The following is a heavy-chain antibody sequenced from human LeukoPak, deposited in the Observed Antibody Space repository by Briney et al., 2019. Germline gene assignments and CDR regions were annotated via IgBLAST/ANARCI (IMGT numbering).Heavy chain of an antibody. CDR3: VRDGGFYYTASPNSWFDP. Sequence: SETLSLTCIVSGFSISSDDCWGWIRQPPGKGLEWIGSISNRGSPYYNPSLKSRVTMSVDTPNNHFSLRLSSVTAVDTAVYYCVRDGGFYYTASPNSWFDPWGQGTLVTVSS. CDR1: GFSISSDDC. V-gene: IGHV4-38-2*02. D-gene: IGHD2-15*01. J-gene: IGHJ5*02. CDR2: ISNRGSP.